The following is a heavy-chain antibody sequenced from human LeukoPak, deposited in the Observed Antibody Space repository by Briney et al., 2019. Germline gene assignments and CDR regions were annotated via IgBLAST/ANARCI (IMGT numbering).Heavy chain of an antibody. J-gene: IGHJ3*02. D-gene: IGHD2-21*01. CDR1: GLSLSNYD. CDR2: IRYDGNYN. Sequence: PGGSLRLSCTASGLSLSNYDIHWVRQAPGKGLEWVAFIRYDGNYNYYADIVKGRFTISRDNSKNTLYLQMNSLRAEDTAVYYCARAMYPRLELCAFDIWGQGTMVTVSS. CDR3: ARAMYPRLELCAFDI. V-gene: IGHV3-30*02.